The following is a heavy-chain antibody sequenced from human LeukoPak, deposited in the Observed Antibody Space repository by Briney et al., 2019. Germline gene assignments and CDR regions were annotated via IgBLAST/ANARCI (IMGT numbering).Heavy chain of an antibody. CDR1: GGSFSGYY. CDR3: ARVSSSWYVDY. J-gene: IGHJ4*02. D-gene: IGHD6-13*01. Sequence: PSETLSLTCAVYGGSFSGYYWSRIRQPPGKGLEWIGEINHSGSTNYNPSLKSRVTISVDTSKNQFSLKLSSVTAADTAVYYCARVSSSWYVDYWGQGTLVTVSS. CDR2: INHSGST. V-gene: IGHV4-34*01.